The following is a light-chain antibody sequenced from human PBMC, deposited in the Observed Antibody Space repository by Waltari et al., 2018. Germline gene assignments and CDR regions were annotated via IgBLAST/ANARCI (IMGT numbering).Light chain of an antibody. CDR2: GAS. J-gene: IGKJ2*01. CDR1: QSVSSN. CDR3: QQYNNWPPYT. V-gene: IGKV3-15*01. Sequence: EIVMTQSPATLSVSPGERPPLSCRASQSVSSNLAWYQQKPGQAPRLLIYGASTRATGIPARFSGSGSGTELTLTISSLQSEDFAVYYCQQYNNWPPYTFGQGTKLEIK.